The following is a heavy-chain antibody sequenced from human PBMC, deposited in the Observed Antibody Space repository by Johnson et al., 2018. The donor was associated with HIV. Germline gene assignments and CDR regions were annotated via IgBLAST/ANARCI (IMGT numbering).Heavy chain of an antibody. Sequence: QVQLVESGGGVVQPGRSLRLSCTSALSFSGYAMHWVRQAPGTGLEWVAVVSYDSSNKYYADSVKGRFTISRDNSKNTVFLQMDSLRGEDTAVYYCAREIIAAADDIWGQGTMVTVSS. CDR1: ALSFSGYA. CDR2: VSYDSSNK. D-gene: IGHD6-13*01. J-gene: IGHJ3*02. CDR3: AREIIAAADDI. V-gene: IGHV3-30*04.